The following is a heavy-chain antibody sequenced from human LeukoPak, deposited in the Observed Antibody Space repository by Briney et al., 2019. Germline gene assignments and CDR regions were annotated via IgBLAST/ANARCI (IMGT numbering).Heavy chain of an antibody. CDR3: ARRGYSGILDF. V-gene: IGHV5-51*01. D-gene: IGHD3-3*01. CDR2: VYPGDSDT. J-gene: IGHJ4*02. Sequence: GESLKISCEGSGYSFTTHWIGWVRQLPGKGLEWMAIVYPGDSDTKYSPSFQSHVTISADKSISTAYLQWNSLKASDTAIYYRARRGYSGILDFWGQGTPVTVSS. CDR1: GYSFTTHW.